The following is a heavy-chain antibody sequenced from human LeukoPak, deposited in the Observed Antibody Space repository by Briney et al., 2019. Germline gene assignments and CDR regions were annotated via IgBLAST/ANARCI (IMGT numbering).Heavy chain of an antibody. CDR3: ARSYGSGSLEGDDAFDI. V-gene: IGHV4-39*07. J-gene: IGHJ3*02. CDR1: GGSISSSSYY. Sequence: SETVSLTCTVSGGSISSSSYYWGWIRQPPGRGLEWIGGIYTSGSINYNPSLKSRVTISVDTSNNQFSLKLSSVTAADTAVYYCARSYGSGSLEGDDAFDIWGQGTMVTVSS. CDR2: IYTSGSI. D-gene: IGHD3-10*01.